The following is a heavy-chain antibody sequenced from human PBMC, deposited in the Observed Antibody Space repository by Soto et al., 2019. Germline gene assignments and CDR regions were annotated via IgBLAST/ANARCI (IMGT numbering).Heavy chain of an antibody. Sequence: QVQLQESGPGLVKPSGTLSLTCSVSGGSISSNNWWSWVRQPPGKGLEWIGEIYHSGSTNYNPSLKSRDTISVDKSKNQFSLRLSSVTAADTAVYYCARGGAYGDYAMDVWCQGTTVTVSS. J-gene: IGHJ6*02. D-gene: IGHD4-17*01. CDR1: GGSISSNNW. V-gene: IGHV4-4*02. CDR2: IYHSGST. CDR3: ARGGAYGDYAMDV.